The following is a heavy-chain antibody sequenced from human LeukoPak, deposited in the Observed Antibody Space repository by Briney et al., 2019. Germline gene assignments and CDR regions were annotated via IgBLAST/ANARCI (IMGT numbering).Heavy chain of an antibody. D-gene: IGHD6-13*01. V-gene: IGHV1-18*04. J-gene: IGHJ4*02. CDR1: GYTFTSYG. Sequence: ASVKVSCKASGYTFTSYGISWVRQAPGQGLEWMAWISVYNDNTYFAQKLQDRVSMTTDTSTNTAYMELRSLRSDDTAVYYCARDQNVGQLVQKYWGQGTLVTVSS. CDR2: ISVYNDNT. CDR3: ARDQNVGQLVQKY.